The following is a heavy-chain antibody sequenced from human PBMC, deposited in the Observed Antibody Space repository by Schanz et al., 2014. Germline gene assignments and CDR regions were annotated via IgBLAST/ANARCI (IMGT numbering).Heavy chain of an antibody. CDR1: GFSFRTYN. Sequence: EVQLVELGGGLVKPGGSLRLSCSASGFSFRTYNMNWVRQGPGQGLEWVSSIIIRDNYPYYADSVKGRFTISRDNAKNSFYLQMNSLRTEDTAMYYCATIGATGAAWGRGTMVTVSA. D-gene: IGHD6-13*01. CDR3: ATIGATGAA. CDR2: IIIRDNYP. J-gene: IGHJ5*02. V-gene: IGHV3-21*01.